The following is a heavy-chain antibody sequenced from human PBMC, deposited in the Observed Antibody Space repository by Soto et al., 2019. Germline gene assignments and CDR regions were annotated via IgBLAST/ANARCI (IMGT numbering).Heavy chain of an antibody. CDR3: AKETNLMRGYSYGPVEYYYYGMDV. D-gene: IGHD5-18*01. CDR1: GFTFSSYG. J-gene: IGHJ6*02. V-gene: IGHV3-30*18. Sequence: PGGSLRLSCAASGFTFSSYGMHWVRQAPGKGLEWVAVISYDGSNKYYADSVKGRFTISRDNSKNTLYLQMNSLRAEDTAVYYCAKETNLMRGYSYGPVEYYYYGMDVWGQGATVTVSS. CDR2: ISYDGSNK.